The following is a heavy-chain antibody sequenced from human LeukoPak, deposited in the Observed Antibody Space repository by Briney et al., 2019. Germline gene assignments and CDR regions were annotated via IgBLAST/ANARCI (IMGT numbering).Heavy chain of an antibody. CDR2: INPNNGDT. V-gene: IGHV1-2*02. D-gene: IGHD6-13*01. CDR1: GNTFTGYF. J-gene: IGHJ3*02. Sequence: ASVKVSCKASGNTFTGYFMHWVRQAPGQGLEWMGCINPNNGDTNYAQRFRGRVTMTRDTSISTAFMELSRLRSDDTAVYYCARDLPGYSSAFDIWGQGTMLTVSS. CDR3: ARDLPGYSSAFDI.